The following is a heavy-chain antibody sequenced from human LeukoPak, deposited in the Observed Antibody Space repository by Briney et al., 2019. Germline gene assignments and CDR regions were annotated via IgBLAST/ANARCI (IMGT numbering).Heavy chain of an antibody. CDR1: GFTFRSYA. V-gene: IGHV3-30-3*01. D-gene: IGHD2-15*01. Sequence: PGGSLRLSCAASGFTFRSYAMHWVRQSPGKGLEWVAVMSYDGSNKCYAEFVKGRFTISRDNSKNTLYLQMNSLRAEDTAVYYCARGITPYAEYLQHWGQGTLVTVSS. CDR2: MSYDGSNK. CDR3: ARGITPYAEYLQH. J-gene: IGHJ1*01.